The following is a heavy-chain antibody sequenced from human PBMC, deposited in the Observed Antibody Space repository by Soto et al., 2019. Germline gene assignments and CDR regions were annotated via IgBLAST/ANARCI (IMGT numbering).Heavy chain of an antibody. V-gene: IGHV3-23*01. CDR3: AKDRGLRYCRSFCCYSKILRGFDL. J-gene: IGHJ5*02. Sequence: GGSLRLSCVASGFTFSDYALSWVRQAPGKGLEWVSTISGSGDSTYYADSVKGRFTTSRDNSKTTLFLQINSLRADDTAVYYCAKDRGLRYCRSFCCYSKILRGFDLWGQGTLVTVSS. CDR2: ISGSGDST. D-gene: IGHD2-2*01. CDR1: GFTFSDYA.